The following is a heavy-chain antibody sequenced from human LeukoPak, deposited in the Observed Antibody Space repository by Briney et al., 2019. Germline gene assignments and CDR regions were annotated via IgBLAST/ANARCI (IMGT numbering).Heavy chain of an antibody. J-gene: IGHJ4*02. Sequence: GGSLRLSCAASGFTFSSYAMSWVRQAPGKGLEWVSAISGSGGSTYYADSVKGRFTISRDNSKNTLYLQMNSLRAEDTAVYYCANTVHWKNAGTTGSFDYWGQGTLVTVSS. CDR2: ISGSGGST. D-gene: IGHD6-13*01. CDR3: ANTVHWKNAGTTGSFDY. CDR1: GFTFSSYA. V-gene: IGHV3-23*01.